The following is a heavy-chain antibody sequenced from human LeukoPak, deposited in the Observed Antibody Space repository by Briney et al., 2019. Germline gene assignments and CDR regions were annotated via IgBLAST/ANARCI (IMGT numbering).Heavy chain of an antibody. V-gene: IGHV4-34*01. Sequence: SETLSLTCAVYGGSFSGYYWSWIRQPPGKGLEWIGEINHSGSTNYNPSLKSRVTISVDTSKNQFSLKLSSVTAADTAVYYCARGLGDYYDSSGFFDYWGQGTLVTVSS. CDR1: GGSFSGYY. D-gene: IGHD3-22*01. J-gene: IGHJ4*02. CDR3: ARGLGDYYDSSGFFDY. CDR2: INHSGST.